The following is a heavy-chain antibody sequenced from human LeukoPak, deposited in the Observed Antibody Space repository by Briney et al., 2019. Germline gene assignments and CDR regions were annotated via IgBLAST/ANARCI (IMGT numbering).Heavy chain of an antibody. CDR3: ARDILRRHFDF. CDR1: GFTVSSNY. CDR2: IYSGGST. Sequence: GGSLRLSCAASGFTVSSNYMSWVRQAPGKGLEWVSVIYSGGSTYYADSVKGRFTISRDNSKNTLYLQMNSLRTEDTAVYYCARDILRRHFDFWGQGTPVTVSS. D-gene: IGHD2-15*01. J-gene: IGHJ4*02. V-gene: IGHV3-53*05.